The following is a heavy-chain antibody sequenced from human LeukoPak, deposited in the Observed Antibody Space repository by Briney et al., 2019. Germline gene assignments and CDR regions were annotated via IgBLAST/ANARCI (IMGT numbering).Heavy chain of an antibody. J-gene: IGHJ4*02. CDR2: ISPNSGGT. Sequence: ASVKVSCKDSGFTLSGYYMHWVRQDPGQGREWMAWISPNSGGTNYVQKFQGRLTVTRDTSISTDYMEISGLTSDDTALYYCAREPSGSGGYDYWGQGTLVTVSS. V-gene: IGHV1-2*02. CDR1: GFTLSGYY. CDR3: AREPSGSGGYDY. D-gene: IGHD3-10*01.